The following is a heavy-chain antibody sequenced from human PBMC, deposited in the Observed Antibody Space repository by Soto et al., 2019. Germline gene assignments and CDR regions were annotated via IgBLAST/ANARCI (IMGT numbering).Heavy chain of an antibody. CDR2: IYYSGST. Sequence: SETLSLTCTVSVGSISSRGYYWGWIRQHPVKGLEWIGYIYYSGSTYYNPSLRSRVTMSVDTSKIQFSLKLRSVTAADTAVYYCARDLGGISSSPGSYNGLEVWGQGTPVTVSS. CDR1: VGSISSRGYY. V-gene: IGHV4-31*03. D-gene: IGHD3-10*01. CDR3: ARDLGGISSSPGSYNGLEV. J-gene: IGHJ6*02.